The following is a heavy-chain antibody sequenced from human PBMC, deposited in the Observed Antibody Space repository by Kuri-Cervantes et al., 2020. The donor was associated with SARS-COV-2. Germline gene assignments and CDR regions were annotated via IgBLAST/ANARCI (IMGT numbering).Heavy chain of an antibody. J-gene: IGHJ2*01. Sequence: SGPTLVKPTETLTLTCTVSGFSLSNARMGVSWIRQPPGKALEWLAHIFSNDEKSYSTSLKSRLTISKDTSKSQVVLTMTNMDPVDTATYYCARIQSRSGYCSSTSCYTSSWYFDLWGRGTLVTVSS. CDR1: GFSLSNARMG. V-gene: IGHV2-26*01. CDR2: IFSNDEK. CDR3: ARIQSRSGYCSSTSCYTSSWYFDL. D-gene: IGHD2-2*02.